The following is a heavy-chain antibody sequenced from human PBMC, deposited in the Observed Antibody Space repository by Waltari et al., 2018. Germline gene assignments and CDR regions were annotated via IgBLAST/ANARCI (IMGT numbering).Heavy chain of an antibody. Sequence: EVQLVESGGGLVQPGGSLRLSCAASGFSLRSYWMSWVRQAPGKGLEWGGNIRQDGLERGHGDSVKGRFIISRDNARNSVYLQMNSLTAEDTAVYYCARDVNGVLDYWGQGTLVTVSS. CDR1: GFSLRSYW. V-gene: IGHV3-7*01. J-gene: IGHJ4*02. CDR2: IRQDGLER. D-gene: IGHD2-8*01. CDR3: ARDVNGVLDY.